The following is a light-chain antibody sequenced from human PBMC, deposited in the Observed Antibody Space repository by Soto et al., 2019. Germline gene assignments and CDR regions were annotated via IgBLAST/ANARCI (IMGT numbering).Light chain of an antibody. CDR1: QXLLLITGETF. V-gene: IGKV2D-29*02. Sequence: VMTQTPLSLSVAPGQPASISCTSTQXLLLITGETFLFWYLQKPGQSPQLLIYEVSTRVSGVPDRFSGSGSGTDFTLEISRVETDDVGIYYCMQSTQLPPTFGQGTRLETK. J-gene: IGKJ5*01. CDR2: EVS. CDR3: MQSTQLPPT.